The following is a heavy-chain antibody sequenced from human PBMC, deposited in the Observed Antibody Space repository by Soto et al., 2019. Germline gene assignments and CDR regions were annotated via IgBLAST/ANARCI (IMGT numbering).Heavy chain of an antibody. CDR3: AHRHVIPAAFEV. CDR2: IYWDDDK. D-gene: IGHD2-2*01. J-gene: IGHJ4*02. CDR1: GFSLTTVGVG. V-gene: IGHV2-5*02. Sequence: QITLRESGPALVKPTQTLTLTCTFSGFSLTTVGVGVAWIRQPPGKALEWLALIYWDDDKIYSPPHKSRRTVTKDTAQSLVLHTMSTPVPTKTATKLSAHRHVIPAAFEVRGQGTRATFSS.